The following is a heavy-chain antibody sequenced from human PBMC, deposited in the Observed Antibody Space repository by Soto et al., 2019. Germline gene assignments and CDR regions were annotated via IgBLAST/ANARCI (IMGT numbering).Heavy chain of an antibody. J-gene: IGHJ6*02. CDR1: GFTFSSYA. CDR3: AKEVVVAATLNYYYYGMDV. D-gene: IGHD2-15*01. V-gene: IGHV3-23*01. CDR2: ISGSGGST. Sequence: PGGSLRLSCAASGFTFSSYAMSWVRQAPGKGLEWVSAISGSGGSTYYADSVKGRFTIPRDNSKNTLYLQMNSLRAEDTAVYYCAKEVVVAATLNYYYYGMDVWGQGTTVTVSS.